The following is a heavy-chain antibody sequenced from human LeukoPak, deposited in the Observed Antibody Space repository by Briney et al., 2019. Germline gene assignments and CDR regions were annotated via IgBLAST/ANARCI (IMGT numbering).Heavy chain of an antibody. J-gene: IGHJ4*02. CDR1: GGSFSGYY. CDR2: INHSGRT. Sequence: SETLSLTCAVYGGSFSGYYWSWIRQSPGQGLEWIGEINHSGRTNYNPSLKSRVTISVDTSKNQSSLKLSSVTAADTAVYYCARGFWSPSLGTHYLDYWGQGMLVTVSS. V-gene: IGHV4-34*01. CDR3: ARGFWSPSLGTHYLDY. D-gene: IGHD3-3*01.